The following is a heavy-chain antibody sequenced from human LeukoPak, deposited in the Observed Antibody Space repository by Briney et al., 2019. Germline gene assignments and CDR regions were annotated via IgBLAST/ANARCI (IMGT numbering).Heavy chain of an antibody. D-gene: IGHD6-19*01. V-gene: IGHV3-7*03. Sequence: GGSLRLSCAASGFTFSNYWMSWVRQAPGKGLEWMANIKQDGSEKYYADSLKGRFTISRDNAKNSSYLQMNSLRAEDTAVYYCASGQGLGYWGQGTLVTVSS. CDR1: GFTFSNYW. CDR3: ASGQGLGY. J-gene: IGHJ4*02. CDR2: IKQDGSEK.